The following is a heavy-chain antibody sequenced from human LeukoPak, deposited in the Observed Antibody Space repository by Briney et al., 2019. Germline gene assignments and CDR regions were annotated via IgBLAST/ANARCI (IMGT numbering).Heavy chain of an antibody. V-gene: IGHV3-7*03. CDR1: GFTFSSYW. J-gene: IGHJ4*02. D-gene: IGHD4-17*01. CDR2: IMQDGSEK. CDR3: ARGQTTVTN. Sequence: GGSLRLSCAASGFTFSSYWMSWVRQALGKGLEWVANIMQDGSEKYYVDSVKGRFTISRDNAKNSLYLQMSSLRAEDTAVYYCARGQTTVTNWGQGTLVTVSS.